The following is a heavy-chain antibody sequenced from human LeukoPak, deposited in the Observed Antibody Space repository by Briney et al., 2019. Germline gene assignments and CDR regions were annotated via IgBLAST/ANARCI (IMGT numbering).Heavy chain of an antibody. Sequence: GGSLRLSCAASGFPFSAYDMHWVRQAPDKGLQWVAVISSDGYRTDYPDSVRGRFTISRDNFKNTVDLQMISVTAEDTAMYFCAKGLGTGSVLARPLHYWGQGTLVTVSS. V-gene: IGHV3-30*18. D-gene: IGHD3-10*01. CDR1: GFPFSAYD. J-gene: IGHJ4*02. CDR3: AKGLGTGSVLARPLHY. CDR2: ISSDGYRT.